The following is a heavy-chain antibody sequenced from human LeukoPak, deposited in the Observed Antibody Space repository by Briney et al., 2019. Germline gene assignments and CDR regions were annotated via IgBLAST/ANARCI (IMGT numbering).Heavy chain of an antibody. CDR1: GYTFTGYY. D-gene: IGHD3-3*01. J-gene: IGHJ4*02. CDR3: ARGGSSGEWFSHLDY. V-gene: IGHV1-2*02. CDR2: INPNSGGT. Sequence: ASVKVSCKASGYTFTGYYMHWVRQAPGQGLEWMGWINPNSGGTNYAQKFQGRVTMTRDTSISTAYMELSRLRSDDTAVYYCARGGSSGEWFSHLDYWGQGTMVTVSS.